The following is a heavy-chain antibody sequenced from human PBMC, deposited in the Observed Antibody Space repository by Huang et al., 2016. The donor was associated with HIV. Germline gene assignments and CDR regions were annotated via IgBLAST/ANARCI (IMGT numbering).Heavy chain of an antibody. CDR2: INSDGRRT. J-gene: IGHJ4*02. D-gene: IGHD3-22*01. CDR1: GFSISSYW. V-gene: IGHV3-74*01. CDR3: ARDPRIQSWLNFFDY. Sequence: EVQLVESGGGLVQPGGSLRLSCAASGFSISSYWMHWVRQAPGKGLGWVSRINSDGRRTSYAGSVKGRFTISRDNAKNTLYLQMNSLRAEDTAVYYCARDPRIQSWLNFFDYWGQGTLVSVSS.